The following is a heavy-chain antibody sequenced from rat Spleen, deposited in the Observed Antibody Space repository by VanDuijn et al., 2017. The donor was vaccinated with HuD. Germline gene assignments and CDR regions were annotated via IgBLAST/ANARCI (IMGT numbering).Heavy chain of an antibody. Sequence: EVQLVESGGGLVQPGRSLKLSCVASGFTFNNYWMTWIRQAPGKGLEWVASITNTGGSTYYRDSVKGRFTISRDNAKSTLYLQMDSLRSEDTAIYYCARDGGELGYWGQGIMVTVSS. J-gene: IGHJ2*01. CDR1: GFTFNNYW. CDR3: ARDGGELGY. D-gene: IGHD4-3*01. CDR2: ITNTGGST. V-gene: IGHV5-31*01.